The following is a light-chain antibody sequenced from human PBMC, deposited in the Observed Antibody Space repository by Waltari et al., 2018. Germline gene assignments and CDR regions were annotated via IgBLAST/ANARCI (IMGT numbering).Light chain of an antibody. Sequence: DIQMTQSPSALSASVGDRVTITCRASKGISNYVAWFQQKPGKVPKRLIFAADTLESGVPPRISGSGSGTEFTLTISSLQPEDFATYYCLNTNSYPLTFGPGTKLQMK. CDR1: KGISNY. V-gene: IGKV1-17*03. CDR2: AAD. CDR3: LNTNSYPLT. J-gene: IGKJ2*01.